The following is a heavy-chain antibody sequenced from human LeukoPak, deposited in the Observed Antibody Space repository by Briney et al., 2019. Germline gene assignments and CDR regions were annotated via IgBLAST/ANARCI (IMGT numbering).Heavy chain of an antibody. CDR2: IYYSGST. CDR3: ARCDLAVAGKGFDY. CDR1: GGSISSSSYY. Sequence: PSETLSLTCTVSGGSISSSSYYWGWIRQPPGKGLEWIGSIYYSGSTYYNPSLKSRVTISVDTSKNQFSLKLSSVTAADTAVYYCARCDLAVAGKGFDYWGQGTLVTVSS. J-gene: IGHJ4*02. D-gene: IGHD6-19*01. V-gene: IGHV4-39*07.